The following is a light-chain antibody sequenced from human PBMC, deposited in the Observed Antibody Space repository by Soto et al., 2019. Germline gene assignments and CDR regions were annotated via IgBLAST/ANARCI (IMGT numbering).Light chain of an antibody. CDR3: ATWDSGLSVGM. V-gene: IGLV1-51*01. J-gene: IGLJ3*02. Sequence: QSVLTQPPSVSAAPGQKVTISCSGGSSNIGHNYVSWYQHLPGTAPKLLIYDNNKRPSGIPDRFSGSKSGTSATLGITGLQTGDEATYSCATWDSGLSVGMFGGGTKVTVL. CDR1: SSNIGHNY. CDR2: DNN.